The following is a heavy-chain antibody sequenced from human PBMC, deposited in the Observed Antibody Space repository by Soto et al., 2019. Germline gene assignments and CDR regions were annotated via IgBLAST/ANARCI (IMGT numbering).Heavy chain of an antibody. V-gene: IGHV4-39*01. CDR2: MYYSGNS. J-gene: IGHJ4*02. CDR1: GAPLRGSRFY. D-gene: IGHD3-10*02. Sequence: QLPLQESGPGLGQPSETLSLTCTVYGAPLRGSRFYWGWTRQPPGKGLEWIGNMYYSGNSYYNPSLRSRGTISVDTSKNQLSLKVSSVTAADTAVYYCARYDGGVFGYGFDYWGRGTLVIVSS. CDR3: ARYDGGVFGYGFDY.